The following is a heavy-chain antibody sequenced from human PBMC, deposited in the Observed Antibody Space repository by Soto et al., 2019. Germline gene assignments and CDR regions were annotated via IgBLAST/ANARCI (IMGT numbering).Heavy chain of an antibody. CDR3: ARDLSDAFDI. CDR2: ISCSSSYI. J-gene: IGHJ3*02. CDR1: GFTFSSYG. V-gene: IGHV3-21*01. Sequence: GGSLRLSCAASGFTFSSYGMHWVRQAPGKGLEWVSSISCSSSYIYYADSVKGRFTISRDNAKNSLYLQMNSLRAEDTAVYYCARDLSDAFDIWGQGTTVTVSS.